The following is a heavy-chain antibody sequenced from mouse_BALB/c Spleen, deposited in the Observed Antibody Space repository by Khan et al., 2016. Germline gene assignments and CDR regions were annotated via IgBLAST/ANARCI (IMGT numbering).Heavy chain of an antibody. V-gene: IGHV3-2*02. D-gene: IGHD1-2*01. Sequence: EVQLQESGPGLVKPSQSLSLTCTVSGYSITSGYGWNWIRQFPGNKLEWMDYISYSGSTNYNPSLKSRIPITRDTSKNQFFLQLNSVTTEDIATYYCARTARIKYWGQGTTLTVSS. CDR3: ARTARIKY. CDR1: GYSITSGYG. CDR2: ISYSGST. J-gene: IGHJ2*01.